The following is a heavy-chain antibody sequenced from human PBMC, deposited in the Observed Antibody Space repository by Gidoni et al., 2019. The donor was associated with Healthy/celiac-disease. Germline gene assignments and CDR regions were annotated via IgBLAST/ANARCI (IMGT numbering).Heavy chain of an antibody. V-gene: IGHV4-59*01. CDR2: IYYSGIT. J-gene: IGHJ4*02. D-gene: IGHD3-22*01. Sequence: QVQLQESGPGLVKPSETLSLTCTVSGGSISSYYWSWIRQPPGKGLEWIGYIYYSGITNYNPPLKSRVTISVDTSKNQFSLKLSSVTAADTAVYYCARGASYYYDSSTLFDYWGQGTLVTVSS. CDR1: GGSISSYY. CDR3: ARGASYYYDSSTLFDY.